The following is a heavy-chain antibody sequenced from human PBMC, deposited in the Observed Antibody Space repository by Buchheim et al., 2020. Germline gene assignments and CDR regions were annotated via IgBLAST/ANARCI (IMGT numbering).Heavy chain of an antibody. V-gene: IGHV3-30*18. CDR2: ISYDGSNK. CDR1: GFTFSSYG. J-gene: IGHJ3*02. Sequence: QVQLVESGGGVVQPGRSLRLSCAASGFTFSSYGMHWVRQAPGKGLEWVAVISYDGSNKYYADSVKGRFTISRDNSKNTLYLQMNSLRAEDTAVYYCAKSGYDILTGYYPLEPSDAFDIWGQGT. CDR3: AKSGYDILTGYYPLEPSDAFDI. D-gene: IGHD3-9*01.